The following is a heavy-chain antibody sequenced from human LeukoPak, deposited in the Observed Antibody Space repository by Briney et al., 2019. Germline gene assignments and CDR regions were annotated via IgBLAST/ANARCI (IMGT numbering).Heavy chain of an antibody. CDR1: GGSISSYY. Sequence: SETLSLTCTVSGGSISSYYWSWIRQPPGKGLEWIGYIYYSGSTNYNPSLKSRVTISVDTSKNQFSLKLSSVTAADTAVYYCARSRITMIVVGTSEAFDIWGQGTMVTVSS. J-gene: IGHJ3*02. CDR2: IYYSGST. D-gene: IGHD3-22*01. CDR3: ARSRITMIVVGTSEAFDI. V-gene: IGHV4-59*01.